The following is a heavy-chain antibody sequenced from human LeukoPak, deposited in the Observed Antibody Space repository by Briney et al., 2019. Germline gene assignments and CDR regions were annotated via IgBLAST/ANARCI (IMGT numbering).Heavy chain of an antibody. CDR2: ISAYNGNT. Sequence: ASVKVSCKASGGTFSSYAISWVRQAPGQGLEWMGWISAYNGNTNYAQKLQGRVTMTADTSTSTAYMELRSLRSDDTAVYYCAREPLLRRNWFDPWGQGTLVTVSS. CDR1: GGTFSSYA. D-gene: IGHD1-26*01. J-gene: IGHJ5*02. CDR3: AREPLLRRNWFDP. V-gene: IGHV1-18*01.